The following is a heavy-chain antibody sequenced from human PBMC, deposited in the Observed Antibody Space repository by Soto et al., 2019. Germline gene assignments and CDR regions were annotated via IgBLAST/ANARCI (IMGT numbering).Heavy chain of an antibody. Sequence: PGGSLRLCCAASGFTFSSYAMSWVRQAPGKGLEWVSAISGSGGSTYYADSVKGRFTTSRDNSKNTLYLQMNSLRAEDTAVYYCAKDTYYYGSGRPLGYWGQGTLVTVSS. CDR1: GFTFSSYA. CDR2: ISGSGGST. J-gene: IGHJ4*02. V-gene: IGHV3-23*01. CDR3: AKDTYYYGSGRPLGY. D-gene: IGHD3-10*01.